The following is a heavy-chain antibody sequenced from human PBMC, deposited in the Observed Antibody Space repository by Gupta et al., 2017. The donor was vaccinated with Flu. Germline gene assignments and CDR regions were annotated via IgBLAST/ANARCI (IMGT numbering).Heavy chain of an antibody. J-gene: IGHJ4*02. D-gene: IGHD3-22*01. V-gene: IGHV4-59*01. Sequence: QVQLQESGPGLVKPSETLSLTCTVSGGSISSYYWSWIRQPPGKGLEWIGYIYYSGSTNYKPSLKRRVTISVDTSKNQFSRKLSSVTAAETAVYYCARGGLITMRGVEPYYFDYGGQGTLVTVSS. CDR2: IYYSGST. CDR3: ARGGLITMRGVEPYYFDY. CDR1: GGSISSYY.